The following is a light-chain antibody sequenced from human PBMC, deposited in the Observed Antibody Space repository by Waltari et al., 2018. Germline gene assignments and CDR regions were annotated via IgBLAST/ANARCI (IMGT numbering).Light chain of an antibody. CDR3: CSYAGSYLVV. CDR2: DVS. J-gene: IGLJ2*01. Sequence: QSALTQPRSVSGSPGQSVTISCTGTSSDVGGYNYASWYQQHPGKAPKLMIYDVSKRPSGVPDRFSGSKSGNTASLTISGLQAEDEADYYCCSYAGSYLVVFGGGTKLTVL. CDR1: SSDVGGYNY. V-gene: IGLV2-11*01.